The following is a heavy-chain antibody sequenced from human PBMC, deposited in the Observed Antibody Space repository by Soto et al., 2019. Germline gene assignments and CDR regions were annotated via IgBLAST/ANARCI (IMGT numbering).Heavy chain of an antibody. Sequence: VGSLRLSCAASGFMFSDFALHWVRQAPGNGLEWVALISADGNNKYQADSVRGRFTISRDNSKNTLYLQMNSLTSEDTAVYYCARKWYGELGGGCFDPWGQGTLVTVSS. CDR2: ISADGNNK. CDR3: ARKWYGELGGGCFDP. J-gene: IGHJ5*02. V-gene: IGHV3-30-3*01. CDR1: GFMFSDFA. D-gene: IGHD3-10*01.